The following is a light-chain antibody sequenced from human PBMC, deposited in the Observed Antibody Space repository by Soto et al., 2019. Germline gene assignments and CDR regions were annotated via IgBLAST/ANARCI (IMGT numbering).Light chain of an antibody. CDR3: QQYGSSPWT. CDR1: QSVSSSF. V-gene: IGKV3-20*01. J-gene: IGKJ1*01. Sequence: EIVLTQSPGTLSLSQGEGATLSCRASQSVSSSFFAWYQQKPGQAPRLLIYGASSRATGIPDRFSGSGSGTDFTLTISRLEPEDFAVYYCQQYGSSPWTFGQGTKVEIK. CDR2: GAS.